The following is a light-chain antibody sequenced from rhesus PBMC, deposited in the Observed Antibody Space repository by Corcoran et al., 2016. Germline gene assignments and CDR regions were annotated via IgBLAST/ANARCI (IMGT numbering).Light chain of an antibody. CDR2: SAY. CDR1: EGVGTY. V-gene: IGKV3-40*03. CDR3: QQYNDLFT. J-gene: IGKJ4*01. Sequence: EIVMTQSPATLSLSPGPTATLSCRASEGVGTYLAWYPQKHGQAPNHLVPSAYFRTTGIPDRLSGSGSGTEFTRTISSLKPEDVGGYHGQQYNDLFTFGGGTKLELK.